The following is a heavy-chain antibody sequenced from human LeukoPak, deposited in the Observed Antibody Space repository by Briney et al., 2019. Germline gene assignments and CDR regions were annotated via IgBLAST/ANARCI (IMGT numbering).Heavy chain of an antibody. CDR2: INHSGST. Sequence: SETLSLTCAVYGGSFSGYYWSWIRQPPGKGLEWIGEINHSGSTNYNPSLKSRVTISVDTSKNQFSLKLSSVTAADTAVYYCARARTRGSYFDYWGQGTLVTVSS. CDR1: GGSFSGYY. CDR3: ARARTRGSYFDY. J-gene: IGHJ4*02. V-gene: IGHV4-34*01. D-gene: IGHD1-26*01.